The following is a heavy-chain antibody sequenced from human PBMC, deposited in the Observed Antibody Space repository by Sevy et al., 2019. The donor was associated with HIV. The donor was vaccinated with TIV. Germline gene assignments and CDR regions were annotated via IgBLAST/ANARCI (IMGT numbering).Heavy chain of an antibody. V-gene: IGHV4-59*01. D-gene: IGHD2-15*01. CDR3: ARDSAVVPRALVY. J-gene: IGHJ4*02. CDR1: GDSISSYF. CDR2: IYYSGSS. Sequence: SETLSLTCNVSGDSISSYFWSWFRQPPVKGLEWIGYIYYSGSSEYNPSLRSRVTISMDTSKKYLSMKLTSVTAADTAVYYCARDSAVVPRALVYWGQGTLVTVSS.